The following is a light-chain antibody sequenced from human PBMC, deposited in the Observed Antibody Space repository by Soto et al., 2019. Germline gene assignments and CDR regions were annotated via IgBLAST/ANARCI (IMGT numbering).Light chain of an antibody. CDR3: CSYAGSYTWL. CDR1: SSDVGAYNY. V-gene: IGLV2-11*01. Sequence: QSALTQPRSVSRSPGQSVTISCTGTSSDVGAYNYVSWYQQRPGKAPRLMIYDVTKRPSGVPDRFSGSKSGNTASLTISGHQAEDEADYYCCSYAGSYTWLFGGGTKLTVL. CDR2: DVT. J-gene: IGLJ3*02.